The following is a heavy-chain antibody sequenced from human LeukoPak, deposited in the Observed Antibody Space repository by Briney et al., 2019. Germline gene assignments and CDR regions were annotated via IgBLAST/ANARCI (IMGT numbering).Heavy chain of an antibody. J-gene: IGHJ4*02. V-gene: IGHV3-23*01. Sequence: GGSLRLSCGASGFTFGSHAMYWVRQAPGKGLEWVAGIFGSGGSPHYADSVKGRFTISRDNSRNTVYLQINSLRAEDTAVYYCGKTTVGYSSGQKPAWPVDYWGQGTLVTVSS. D-gene: IGHD5-18*01. CDR2: IFGSGGSP. CDR3: GKTTVGYSSGQKPAWPVDY. CDR1: GFTFGSHA.